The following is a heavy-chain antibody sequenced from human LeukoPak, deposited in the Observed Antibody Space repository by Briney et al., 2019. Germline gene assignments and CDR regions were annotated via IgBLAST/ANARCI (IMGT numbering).Heavy chain of an antibody. J-gene: IGHJ5*02. CDR1: GGTFSSYA. V-gene: IGHV1-69*13. CDR2: IIPIFGTA. CDR3: ARGGSYDYVWGSYHH. D-gene: IGHD3-16*02. Sequence: ASVKVSRKASGGTFSSYAISWVRQAPGQGLEWMGGIIPIFGTANYAQKFQGRVTITADESTSTAYMELSSLRSEDTAVYYCARGGSYDYVWGSYHHWGQGTLVTVSS.